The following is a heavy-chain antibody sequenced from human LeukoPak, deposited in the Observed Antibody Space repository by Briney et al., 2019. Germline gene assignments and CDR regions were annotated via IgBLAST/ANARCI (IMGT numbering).Heavy chain of an antibody. V-gene: IGHV4-39*07. CDR2: FYHSGST. D-gene: IGHD1-26*01. Sequence: SETLSLICTVSAGSISSRSYYWGWIRQPPGKGLEWIGSFYHSGSTYYNPSLKSRVTISVGTSKNQFSLKLSSVTAADTAVYYCARITMTIVGATGVVDPWGQGTLVTVSS. CDR1: AGSISSRSYY. J-gene: IGHJ5*02. CDR3: ARITMTIVGATGVVDP.